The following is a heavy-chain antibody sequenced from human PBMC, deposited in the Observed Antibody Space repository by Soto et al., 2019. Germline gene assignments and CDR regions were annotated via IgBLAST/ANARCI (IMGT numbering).Heavy chain of an antibody. V-gene: IGHV4-34*01. J-gene: IGHJ5*02. D-gene: IGHD3-3*01. CDR2: INHTGGT. Sequence: SETLSLTCAVYGGSVNGYYWNWIRQPPGKGLEWIGEINHTGGTHYNPSPKSRVTMSVDTSKNQFSLRLSSVTAADTAIYYCATRITVFGLLIPPFDPWGQGTQVTVSS. CDR3: ATRITVFGLLIPPFDP. CDR1: GGSVNGYY.